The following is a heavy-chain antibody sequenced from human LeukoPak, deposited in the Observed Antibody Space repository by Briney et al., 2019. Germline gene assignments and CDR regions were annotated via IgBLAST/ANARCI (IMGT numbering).Heavy chain of an antibody. D-gene: IGHD5-18*01. V-gene: IGHV4-59*01. Sequence: SETLSLTCTVSGGSISSYYWSWIRQPPGKGLEWIGYIYYSGSTNYNPSLKSRVTISVDTSKNQFSLKLSSVTAADTAVYYCARDFVETDMGYVGFGSAFDIWGQGTMVTVSS. J-gene: IGHJ3*02. CDR3: ARDFVETDMGYVGFGSAFDI. CDR2: IYYSGST. CDR1: GGSISSYY.